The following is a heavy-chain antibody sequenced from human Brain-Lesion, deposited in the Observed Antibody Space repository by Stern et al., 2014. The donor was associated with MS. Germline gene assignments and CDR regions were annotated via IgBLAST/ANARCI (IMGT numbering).Heavy chain of an antibody. J-gene: IGHJ4*02. V-gene: IGHV4-30-4*08. D-gene: IGHD3-3*01. Sequence: QVPLKESGPGLVKPSQTLSLTCTVSGGAVSSGDRYWSWIRQPPEKGLEWIGYISYSGNTYYNPSLESRVTISMDRSKNQFSLKLRSVTAADTAVYYCARVTEFLRFFYPDYWGQGIRVTVSS. CDR3: ARVTEFLRFFYPDY. CDR1: GGAVSSGDRY. CDR2: ISYSGNT.